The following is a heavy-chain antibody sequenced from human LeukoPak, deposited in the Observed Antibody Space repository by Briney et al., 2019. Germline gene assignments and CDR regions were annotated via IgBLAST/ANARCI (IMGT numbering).Heavy chain of an antibody. CDR1: GGSISSYY. Sequence: SETLSLTCTVSGGSISSYYWSWIRQPAGKGLEWIGHMHTSGSTNYNPSLKSRVTISVDMSKNQFSLKLSSVTAADTAVYYCASLYSDNYYDSSGGTYYFDYWGQGTLVTVSS. D-gene: IGHD3-22*01. CDR2: MHTSGST. J-gene: IGHJ4*02. CDR3: ASLYSDNYYDSSGGTYYFDY. V-gene: IGHV4-4*07.